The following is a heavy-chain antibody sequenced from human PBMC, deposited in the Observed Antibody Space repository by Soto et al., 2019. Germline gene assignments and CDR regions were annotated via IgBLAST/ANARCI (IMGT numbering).Heavy chain of an antibody. CDR2: IYYSGST. D-gene: IGHD6-13*01. J-gene: IGHJ5*02. CDR1: GGSISSSSYY. CDR3: ARQEDKEQQLGKRTNWFDP. V-gene: IGHV4-39*01. Sequence: SETLSLTCTVSGGSISSSSYYWGWTRQPPGKGLEWIGSIYYSGSTYYNPSLKSRVTISVDTSKNQFSLKLSSVTAADTAVYYCARQEDKEQQLGKRTNWFDPWGQGTLVTVST.